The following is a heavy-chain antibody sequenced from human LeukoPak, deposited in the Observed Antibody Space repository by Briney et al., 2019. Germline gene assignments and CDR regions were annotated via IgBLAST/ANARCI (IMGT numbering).Heavy chain of an antibody. CDR2: INRDGSTT. CDR1: GFTFSNYW. Sequence: PGGSLRLSCAASGFTFSNYWMNWVRQAPGKGLVWVSRINRDGSTTSHADSVKGRFSISRDNAKNTLYLQMNSLRTEDTALYYCAKDILTGYYGMDVWGQGTTVTVSS. D-gene: IGHD3-9*01. CDR3: AKDILTGYYGMDV. V-gene: IGHV3-74*01. J-gene: IGHJ6*02.